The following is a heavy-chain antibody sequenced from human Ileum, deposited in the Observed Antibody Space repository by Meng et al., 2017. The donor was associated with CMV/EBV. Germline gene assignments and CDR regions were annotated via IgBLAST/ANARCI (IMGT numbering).Heavy chain of an antibody. CDR2: MNPNSGNT. CDR1: GYTFTSYD. D-gene: IGHD2-2*01. J-gene: IGHJ3*02. Sequence: ASVKVSWKVSGYTFTSYDINWVRQATGQGLEWMGWMNPNSGNTGYAQKFQGRVTMTRNTSINTAYMELSSLRSEDTAVYYCARGGLPVVVPAAKRSPFDIWGQGTMVTVSS. CDR3: ARGGLPVVVPAAKRSPFDI. V-gene: IGHV1-8*01.